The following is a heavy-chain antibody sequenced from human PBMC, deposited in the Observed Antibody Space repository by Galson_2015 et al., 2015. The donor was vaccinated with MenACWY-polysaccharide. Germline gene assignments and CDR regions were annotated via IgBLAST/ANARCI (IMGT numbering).Heavy chain of an antibody. CDR3: PRDAGSGPWNFEH. CDR2: IWHDGSNK. D-gene: IGHD3-10*01. CDR1: GFIFSNFA. Sequence: LRLSCAASGFIFSNFALHWVRQAPGKGLEWVAVIWHDGSNKYYADSVKGRFTISRDNSKNTVYLQMNSLRAEDTAVYYCPRDAGSGPWNFEHWGQGSLVTVSS. V-gene: IGHV3-33*01. J-gene: IGHJ1*01.